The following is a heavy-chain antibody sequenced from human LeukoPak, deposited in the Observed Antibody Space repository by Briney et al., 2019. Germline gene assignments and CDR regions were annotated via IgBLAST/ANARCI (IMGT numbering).Heavy chain of an antibody. CDR2: INHSGST. CDR3: ARGLSLRRYCSGGSCYAHFDY. CDR1: GGSFSGYY. D-gene: IGHD2-15*01. J-gene: IGHJ4*02. V-gene: IGHV4-34*01. Sequence: SETLSLTCAVYGGSFSGYYWSWIRQPPGKGLEWIGEINHSGSTNYNPSLKSRVTISVDTSKNQFSLKLSSVSAADTAVYYCARGLSLRRYCSGGSCYAHFDYWGQGTLVTVSS.